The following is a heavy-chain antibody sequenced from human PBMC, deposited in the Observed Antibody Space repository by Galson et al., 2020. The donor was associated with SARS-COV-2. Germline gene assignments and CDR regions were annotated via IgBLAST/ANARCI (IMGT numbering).Heavy chain of an antibody. CDR2: INPTGGST. CDR1: GYTFTSYY. D-gene: IGHD4-17*01. V-gene: IGHV1-46*01. CDR3: ARDGDYGGNLFPFDY. Sequence: ASVKVSCKASGYTFTSYYMHWVRQPPGQGLEWMGIINPTGGSTSYAQKFQGRVTMTRDTSTSTVYMELSSLRSEAPAVYYCARDGDYGGNLFPFDYWGQGTLVTVSS. J-gene: IGHJ4*02.